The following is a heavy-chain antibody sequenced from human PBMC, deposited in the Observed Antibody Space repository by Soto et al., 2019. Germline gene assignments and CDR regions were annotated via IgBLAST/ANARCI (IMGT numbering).Heavy chain of an antibody. CDR2: ISGIGGSK. D-gene: IGHD6-19*01. Sequence: EVQLLESGGGLVQPGGSLRLSCAASGFTFSSYAMSWVRQAPGKGLEWVSDISGIGGSKYYADSVKGRFTISRDNSKNPLYLQMNSLRAEDTAVYYCAKDGQWLVSGYWGQGTLVTVSS. V-gene: IGHV3-23*01. J-gene: IGHJ4*02. CDR3: AKDGQWLVSGY. CDR1: GFTFSSYA.